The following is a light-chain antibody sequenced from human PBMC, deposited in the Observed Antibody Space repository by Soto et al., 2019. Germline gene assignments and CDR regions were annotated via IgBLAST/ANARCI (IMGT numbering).Light chain of an antibody. V-gene: IGKV3-15*01. CDR1: QTISGT. Sequence: EIVMTQSPATLSVSPGGRATLSCRASQTISGTLAWYQQKPCQAPRLLIHGASTRAPGFPARFSGSGSGTDFTLTISSLQSEDFAVYYCQQYDNWPWTFGQGTKVEIK. J-gene: IGKJ1*01. CDR2: GAS. CDR3: QQYDNWPWT.